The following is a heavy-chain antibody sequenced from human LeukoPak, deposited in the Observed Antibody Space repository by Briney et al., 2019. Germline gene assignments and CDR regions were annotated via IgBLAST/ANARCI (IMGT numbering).Heavy chain of an antibody. J-gene: IGHJ4*02. CDR3: ARSGETTVTTGKFDY. V-gene: IGHV4-59*01. Sequence: SETLSLTCTVSGGSISSYYWSRIRQPPGKGLEWIGYIYYSGSTNYNPSLKSRVTISVDTSKNQFSLKLSSVTAADTAVYYCARSGETTVTTGKFDYWGQGTLVTVSS. CDR1: GGSISSYY. D-gene: IGHD4-11*01. CDR2: IYYSGST.